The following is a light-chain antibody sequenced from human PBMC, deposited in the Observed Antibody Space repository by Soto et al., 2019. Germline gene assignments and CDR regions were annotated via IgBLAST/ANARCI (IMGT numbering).Light chain of an antibody. CDR2: DAS. CDR1: QSVSGW. V-gene: IGKV1-5*01. Sequence: DIQMTQSPSTLSASVGDTVTVTCRASQSVSGWLAWYQQKPVESPKLLIYDASAWPRGVPSRFSGSGSCKKFPHTNASLQPDDFATYYCQKYETFSGTFGPGTKVDIK. J-gene: IGKJ1*01. CDR3: QKYETFSGT.